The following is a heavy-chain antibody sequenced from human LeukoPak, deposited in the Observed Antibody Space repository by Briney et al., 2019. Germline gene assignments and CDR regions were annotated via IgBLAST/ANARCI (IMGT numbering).Heavy chain of an antibody. CDR2: ISSSSSTI. CDR3: ARARYSGYDYRPDY. J-gene: IGHJ4*02. D-gene: IGHD5-12*01. V-gene: IGHV3-48*01. CDR1: GFTFSSYS. Sequence: GGSLRLSCAASGFTFSSYSMNWVRQAPGKGLEWVSYISSSSSTIYYADSVKGRFTISRDNAKNSLYLQMNSLRAEDTAVYYCARARYSGYDYRPDYWGQGTLVTVSP.